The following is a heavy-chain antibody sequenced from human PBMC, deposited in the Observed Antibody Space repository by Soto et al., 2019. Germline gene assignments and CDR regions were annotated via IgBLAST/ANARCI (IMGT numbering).Heavy chain of an antibody. Sequence: ASVKVSCKASGYTFINFFIHWVRQAPGQGLEWVGIINPSGGATTYPQKFQGRVTMTRNTSTSTVYMDVSSLRFDDTAVYYCARSHCSGGSCYLGAFDIWGQGTMVTVSS. CDR1: GYTFINFF. CDR2: INPSGGAT. D-gene: IGHD2-15*01. J-gene: IGHJ3*02. V-gene: IGHV1-46*01. CDR3: ARSHCSGGSCYLGAFDI.